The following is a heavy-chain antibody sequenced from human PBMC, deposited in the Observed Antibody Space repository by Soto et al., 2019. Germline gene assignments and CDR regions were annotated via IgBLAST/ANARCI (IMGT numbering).Heavy chain of an antibody. D-gene: IGHD3-10*01. V-gene: IGHV4-30-4*01. Sequence: QVQLQESGPGLVKPSQTLSLTCTVSGGSISSADYYWSWIRQPPGKGLEWIGYIYYSGSTYYNPSLKSRVTISVETSKNQFSRKLSSVTAADTAVYYCARVGGFGATTIDYWGQGTLVTVSS. J-gene: IGHJ4*02. CDR1: GGSISSADYY. CDR3: ARVGGFGATTIDY. CDR2: IYYSGST.